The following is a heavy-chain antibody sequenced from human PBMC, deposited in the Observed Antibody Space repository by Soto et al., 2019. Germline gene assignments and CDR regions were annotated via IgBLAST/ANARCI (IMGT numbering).Heavy chain of an antibody. CDR1: GYTFTSYG. J-gene: IGHJ3*02. CDR2: ISAYNGNT. CDR3: ARDHGYSYGYRAGGPDAFDI. V-gene: IGHV1-18*01. Sequence: ASVKVSCKASGYTFTSYGISWVRQAPGQGLEWMGWISAYNGNTNYAQKLQGRVTMTTDTSTSTAYMELRSLRSDDTAMYYCARDHGYSYGYRAGGPDAFDIWGQGTMVTVSS. D-gene: IGHD5-18*01.